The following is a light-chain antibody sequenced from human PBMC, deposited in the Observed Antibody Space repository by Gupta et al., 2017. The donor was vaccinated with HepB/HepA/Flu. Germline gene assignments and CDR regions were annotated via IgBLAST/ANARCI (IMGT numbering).Light chain of an antibody. CDR1: SSNIGSYY. V-gene: IGLV1-47*01. J-gene: IGLJ2*01. Sequence: SVLTQPPAASRPPGQRVTISCTGSSSNIGSYYADCFQQLPGTAPTLLNYKNNPRPAGVADRFSGSKSGTSASLAISGLRSEDEADYYCVAWDDSLSAVLFGGGTKLTVL. CDR2: KNN. CDR3: VAWDDSLSAVL.